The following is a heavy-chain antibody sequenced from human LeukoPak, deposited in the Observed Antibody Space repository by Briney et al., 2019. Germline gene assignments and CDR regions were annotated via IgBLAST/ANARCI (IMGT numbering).Heavy chain of an antibody. Sequence: GGSLRLSCAASGFTFSDYYMSWIRQAPGKGLEWVSYISSSSSYTNYADSVKGRFTISRDNAKNSLYLQMNSLRAEDTAVYYCAREGCSSTSCLQTYWYFDLWGRGTLVTVSS. J-gene: IGHJ2*01. D-gene: IGHD2-2*01. CDR2: ISSSSSYT. V-gene: IGHV3-11*05. CDR3: AREGCSSTSCLQTYWYFDL. CDR1: GFTFSDYY.